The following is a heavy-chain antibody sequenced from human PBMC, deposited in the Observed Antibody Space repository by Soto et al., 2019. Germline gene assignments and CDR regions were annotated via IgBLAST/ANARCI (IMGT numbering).Heavy chain of an antibody. CDR2: ISSSSSTI. CDR1: GFTFSSYS. J-gene: IGHJ6*02. CDR3: ARDPGGYGFLEWLDGPSYYYYGMDV. D-gene: IGHD3-3*01. Sequence: PGGSLRLSCAASGFTFSSYSMNWVRQAPGKGLEWVSYISSSSSTIYYADSVKGRFTISRDNAKNSLYLQMNSLRDEDTAVYYCARDPGGYGFLEWLDGPSYYYYGMDVWGQGTTVTVSS. V-gene: IGHV3-48*02.